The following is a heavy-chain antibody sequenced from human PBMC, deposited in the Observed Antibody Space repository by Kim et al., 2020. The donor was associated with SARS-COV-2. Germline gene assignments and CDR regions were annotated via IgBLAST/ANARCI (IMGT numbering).Heavy chain of an antibody. CDR3: ARHRPRTLLGFDNWFDP. CDR1: GDSVSSSTAY. V-gene: IGHV4-39*01. D-gene: IGHD2-21*01. Sequence: SETLSLTCAVSGDSVSSSTAYWGWNRQPTGKGREWIATIHYSGRTYYNPCSRRRVTISVDTSKNHFSLKVSSSTAADTSVYYCARHRPRTLLGFDNWFDPWGQGTLVIVSS. J-gene: IGHJ5*02. CDR2: IHYSGRT.